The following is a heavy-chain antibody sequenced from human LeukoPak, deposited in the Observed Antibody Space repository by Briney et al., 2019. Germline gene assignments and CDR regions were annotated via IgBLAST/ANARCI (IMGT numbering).Heavy chain of an antibody. CDR1: EFTVSRHY. J-gene: IGHJ4*02. V-gene: IGHV3-33*08. D-gene: IGHD3-22*01. CDR3: ARGPVGYYDSSGYFSMLDY. Sequence: GGSLRLSCAASEFTVSRHYMSWVRQAPGKGLEWVAVIWYDGSNKYYADSVKGRFTISRDNSKNTLYLQMNSLRAEDTAVYYCARGPVGYYDSSGYFSMLDYWGQGTLVTVSS. CDR2: IWYDGSNK.